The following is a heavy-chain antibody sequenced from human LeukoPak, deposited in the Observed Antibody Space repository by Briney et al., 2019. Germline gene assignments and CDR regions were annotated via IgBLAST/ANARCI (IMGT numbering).Heavy chain of an antibody. Sequence: SDTLSLTCGVSVGSISSGNWWSWVRQSPGKGLEWIGVIYHNGTPNYNPSLKSRVTISADTFKNHFSLKLTSVTAADTAVYYCATAPILRGEGGEHYKYGMDVWGQGPRSSSP. CDR1: VGSISSGNW. D-gene: IGHD2-2*02. V-gene: IGHV4/OR15-8*01. CDR3: ATAPILRGEGGEHYKYGMDV. J-gene: IGHJ6*02. CDR2: IYHNGTP.